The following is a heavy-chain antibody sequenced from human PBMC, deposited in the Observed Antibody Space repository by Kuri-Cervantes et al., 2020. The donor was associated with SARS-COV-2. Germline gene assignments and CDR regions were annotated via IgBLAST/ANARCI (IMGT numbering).Heavy chain of an antibody. Sequence: LSLTCTVSGGSISSSSYYWSWIRQAPGKGLEWVSYISSSGSTIYYADSVKGRFTISRDNAKNSLYLQMNSLRAEDTAVYYCARGITMVRGVIDYWGQGTLVTVSS. CDR3: ARGITMVRGVIDY. CDR2: ISSSGSTI. CDR1: GGSISSSSYY. J-gene: IGHJ4*02. D-gene: IGHD3-10*01. V-gene: IGHV3-11*04.